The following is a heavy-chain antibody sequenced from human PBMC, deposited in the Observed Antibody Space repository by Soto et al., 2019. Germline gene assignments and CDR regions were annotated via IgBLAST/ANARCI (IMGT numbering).Heavy chain of an antibody. CDR3: ARFSYYDFWSGYYSSRDYYYYGMDV. V-gene: IGHV1-8*01. CDR2: MNPNSGNT. J-gene: IGHJ6*02. CDR1: GYTFTSYD. D-gene: IGHD3-3*01. Sequence: GASVKVSCKASGYTFTSYDINWVRQATGQGLEWMGWMNPNSGNTGYAQKFQGRVTMTRNTSISTAYMELSSLRSEDTAVYYCARFSYYDFWSGYYSSRDYYYYGMDVWGQGTTVTV.